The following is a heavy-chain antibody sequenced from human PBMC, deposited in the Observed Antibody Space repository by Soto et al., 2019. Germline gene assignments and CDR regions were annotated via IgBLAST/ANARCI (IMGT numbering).Heavy chain of an antibody. J-gene: IGHJ4*02. V-gene: IGHV1-18*04. CDR3: AREGRGYSYGLSDY. D-gene: IGHD5-18*01. CDR1: GYTFTSYG. Sequence: VASVKVSCKASGYTFTSYGISWVRQAPGQGLEWMGWISAYNGNTNYAQKLQGRVTMTTDTSTSTAYMELRSLRSDDTAVYYCAREGRGYSYGLSDYWGQGTLVTVSS. CDR2: ISAYNGNT.